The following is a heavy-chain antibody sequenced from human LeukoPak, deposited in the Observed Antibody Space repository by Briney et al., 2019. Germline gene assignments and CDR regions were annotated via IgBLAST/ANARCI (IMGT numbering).Heavy chain of an antibody. D-gene: IGHD3-3*01. CDR3: ARGEYDFWSGYYTGIDYYYYYMDV. V-gene: IGHV3-11*04. CDR2: ISSSGSTI. J-gene: IGHJ6*03. Sequence: GGSLRLSCAASGFTFDDYGMSWVRQAPGKGLEWVSYISSSGSTIYYADSVKGRFTISRDNAENSLYLQMNSLRAEDTAVYYCARGEYDFWSGYYTGIDYYYYYMDVWGKGTTVTVSS. CDR1: GFTFDDYG.